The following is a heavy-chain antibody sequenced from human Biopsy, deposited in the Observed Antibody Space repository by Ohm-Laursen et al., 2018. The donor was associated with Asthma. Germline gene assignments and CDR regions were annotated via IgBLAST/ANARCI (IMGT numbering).Heavy chain of an antibody. Sequence: SDTLSLTCTVSGVSISSDYWSWIRQPPGKGLEWIGHIYYSGSTNYQPSLKSRVTTSVDTSKNQFSLKLRSVTAADAAVYYCARGISRVTGLFDHFDSWGQGTLVTVSS. V-gene: IGHV4-59*07. CDR1: GVSISSDY. CDR3: ARGISRVTGLFDHFDS. D-gene: IGHD2-21*02. J-gene: IGHJ4*02. CDR2: IYYSGST.